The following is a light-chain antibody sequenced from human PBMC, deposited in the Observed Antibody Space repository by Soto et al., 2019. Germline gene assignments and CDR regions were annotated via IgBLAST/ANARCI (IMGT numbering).Light chain of an antibody. J-gene: IGKJ1*01. CDR3: QQYKSYSWT. Sequence: DIQMTQSPPTLPASAGDRVTITCRASQDISRWLAWYQQKPGKAPELLIYDASSLESGVPSRFSGSGSGTDFTLTISSLQPDDFATYFCQQYKSYSWTFGQGTKVDIK. V-gene: IGKV1-5*01. CDR2: DAS. CDR1: QDISRW.